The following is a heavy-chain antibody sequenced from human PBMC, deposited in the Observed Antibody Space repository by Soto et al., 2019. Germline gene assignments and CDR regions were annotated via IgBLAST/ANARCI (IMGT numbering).Heavy chain of an antibody. CDR3: ARVSSNHDLLTCSGMDV. CDR2: TYYRSKWYN. D-gene: IGHD3-9*01. CDR1: GDSVSSNSAA. V-gene: IGHV6-1*01. Sequence: SQTLSLTCPISGDSVSSNSAAWNWIRQSPSRGLEWLGRTYYRSKWYNDYAVSVKSRITINPDTSKNQFSLQMNSVNPEDTAVYYCARVSSNHDLLTCSGMDVWGQGTTVTVSS. J-gene: IGHJ6*02.